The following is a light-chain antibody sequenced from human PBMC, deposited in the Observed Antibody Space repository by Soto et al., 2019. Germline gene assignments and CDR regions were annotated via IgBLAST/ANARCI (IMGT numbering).Light chain of an antibody. V-gene: IGKV3-11*01. Sequence: IVLTQSPATLSLSPGERATLSCRASRGVDTYLAWYQQKRGQAPRLLIYDASNRTTGIPARFSGGGSGTDFTLTISRLEPEDFAVYYCQQYGNAPFTLGPGTKVDIK. J-gene: IGKJ3*01. CDR3: QQYGNAPFT. CDR1: RGVDTY. CDR2: DAS.